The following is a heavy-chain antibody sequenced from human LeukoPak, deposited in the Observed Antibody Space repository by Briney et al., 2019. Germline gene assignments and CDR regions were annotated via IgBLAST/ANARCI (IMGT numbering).Heavy chain of an antibody. J-gene: IGHJ4*02. CDR2: IYYSGST. CDR1: GGSFSDYY. V-gene: IGHV4-34*01. D-gene: IGHD4-17*01. Sequence: SETLSLTCAVYGGSFSDYYWGWIRQPPGKGLEWIGSIYYSGSTYYNPSLKSRVTISVDTSKNQFSLKLSSVTAADTAVYYCARCDAGDYGVFDYWGQGTLVTVSS. CDR3: ARCDAGDYGVFDY.